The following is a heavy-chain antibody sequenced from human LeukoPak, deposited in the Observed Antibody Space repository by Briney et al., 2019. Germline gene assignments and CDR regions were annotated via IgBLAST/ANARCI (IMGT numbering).Heavy chain of an antibody. D-gene: IGHD6-6*01. CDR3: ARGRAIEYSSSSYFDY. CDR2: IYYSGST. J-gene: IGHJ4*02. Sequence: SETLSLTCTVSGGSISSSSYHWGWIRQPPGKGLEWIGSIYYSGSTYYNPSLKSRVTISVDTSKNQFSLKLSSVTAADTAVYYCARGRAIEYSSSSYFDYWGQGTLVTVSS. V-gene: IGHV4-39*07. CDR1: GGSISSSSYH.